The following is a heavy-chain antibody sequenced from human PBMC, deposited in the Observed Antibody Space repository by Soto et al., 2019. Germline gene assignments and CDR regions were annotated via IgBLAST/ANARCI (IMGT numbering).Heavy chain of an antibody. Sequence: EVQLVESGGGLVQPGGSLRLSCAASGFTFSSYWMSWVRQAPGKGLERVANIKQDGSEKYYVDSVKGRFTISRDNAKNSLYLQMNSLRAEDTAVYYCARQYYDFWTKYYFDYWGQGTLVTVSS. CDR1: GFTFSSYW. CDR3: ARQYYDFWTKYYFDY. CDR2: IKQDGSEK. D-gene: IGHD3-3*01. J-gene: IGHJ4*02. V-gene: IGHV3-7*01.